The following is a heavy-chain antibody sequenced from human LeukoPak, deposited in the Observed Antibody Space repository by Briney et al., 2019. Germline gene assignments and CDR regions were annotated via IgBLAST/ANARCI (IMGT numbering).Heavy chain of an antibody. CDR2: ISGSAGTT. J-gene: IGHJ4*02. Sequence: GGSLRLSCAASGFTFSGYSMNWVRQAPGKGLEWVSYISGSAGTTSYADSVKGRFTISRDNAKNSLDLQLSSLRAEDTAVYYCARILYGSGSYGAFDYWGQGTLVTVTS. V-gene: IGHV3-48*04. CDR3: ARILYGSGSYGAFDY. D-gene: IGHD3-10*01. CDR1: GFTFSGYS.